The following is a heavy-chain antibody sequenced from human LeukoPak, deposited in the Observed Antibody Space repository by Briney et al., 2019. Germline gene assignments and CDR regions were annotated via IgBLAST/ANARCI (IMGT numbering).Heavy chain of an antibody. CDR2: IYYSGST. CDR3: VRDHYYDSSGYTFRH. V-gene: IGHV4-59*01. CDR1: GGSISNYY. D-gene: IGHD3-22*01. J-gene: IGHJ1*01. Sequence: PSETLSLTCTVSGGSISNYYWSWIRQPPGKGLEWIGYIYYSGSTSYNPSLKSRVTMSIDTSKNQFSLNLSSVTAADTAVYYCVRDHYYDSSGYTFRHWGQGTLVTVSS.